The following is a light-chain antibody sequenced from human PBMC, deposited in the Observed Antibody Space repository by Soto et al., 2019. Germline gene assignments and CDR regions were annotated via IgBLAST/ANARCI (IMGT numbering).Light chain of an antibody. CDR2: EVS. CDR3: SSYTTTSTLGV. Sequence: QSVLTQPASVSGSPGQSVTLSCRGTSSDVGRYNYVSWYQQHPGKAPKLMVYEVSLRPSGVSNRFSGSKSGNTASLTISGLQADDEADYYCSSYTTTSTLGVFGGGTKVTVL. J-gene: IGLJ3*02. V-gene: IGLV2-14*01. CDR1: SSDVGRYNY.